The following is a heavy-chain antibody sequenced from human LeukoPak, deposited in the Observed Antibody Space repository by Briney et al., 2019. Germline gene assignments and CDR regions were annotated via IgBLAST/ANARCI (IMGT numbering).Heavy chain of an antibody. CDR2: IILSGGST. V-gene: IGHV1-46*01. D-gene: IGHD7-27*01. CDR1: RYTFTTYY. Sequence: ASVKVSSKTSRYTFTTYYLHWVRQAPGQGREWMGIIILSGGSTTYAQKFQGRVTMTRDTSTSTVYMELSSLRSEDTAVYYCARAGHFDYWGQGTLVTVSS. CDR3: ARAGHFDY. J-gene: IGHJ4*02.